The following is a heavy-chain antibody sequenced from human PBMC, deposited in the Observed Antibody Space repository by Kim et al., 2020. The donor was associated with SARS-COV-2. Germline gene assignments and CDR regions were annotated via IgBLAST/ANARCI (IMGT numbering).Heavy chain of an antibody. D-gene: IGHD1-1*01. CDR1: GGSISSSSYY. CDR3: ARWRYNWSLYWFDP. J-gene: IGHJ5*02. V-gene: IGHV4-39*01. CDR2: IYYSGST. Sequence: SETLSLTCTVSGGSISSSSYYWGWIRQPPGKGLEWIGSIYYSGSTYYNPSLKSRVTISVDTSKNQFSLKLSSVTAADTAVYYCARWRYNWSLYWFDPWGQGTLVTVSS.